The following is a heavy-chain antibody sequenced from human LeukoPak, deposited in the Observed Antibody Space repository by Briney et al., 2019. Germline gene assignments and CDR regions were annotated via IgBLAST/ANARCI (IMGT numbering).Heavy chain of an antibody. V-gene: IGHV1-18*01. Sequence: GSVKVSCKASGYTFTSYGISWVRQAPGQGLEWMAWISAYNGNTSYAQKFQGRLTMTTETSTSTAYMELRSLRSDDTAVYYCARAQYGMDVWGQGTAVTVSS. CDR1: GYTFTSYG. CDR2: ISAYNGNT. CDR3: ARAQYGMDV. J-gene: IGHJ6*02.